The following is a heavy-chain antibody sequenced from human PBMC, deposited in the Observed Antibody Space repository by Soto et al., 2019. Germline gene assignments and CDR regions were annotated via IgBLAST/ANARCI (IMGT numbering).Heavy chain of an antibody. Sequence: SETLSLTCTVSGGSISSSTYYWGWIRQPPGKGLEWIGSIYYSGITYYNPSLRSRVTISVDTSKNQLSLKLSSMTTADSAVYYCGCRSTIHHGVGVWGPGPTVTV. CDR2: IYYSGIT. CDR1: GGSISSSTYY. D-gene: IGHD2-15*01. J-gene: IGHJ6*02. CDR3: GCRSTIHHGVGV. V-gene: IGHV4-39*01.